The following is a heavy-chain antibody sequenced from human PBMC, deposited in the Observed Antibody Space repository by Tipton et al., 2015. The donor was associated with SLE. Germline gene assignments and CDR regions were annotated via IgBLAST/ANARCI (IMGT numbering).Heavy chain of an antibody. J-gene: IGHJ4*02. CDR3: ARDGRYSAYANYFDH. CDR2: IYRRGNT. Sequence: TLSLTCAVSNYSIRSGPYWGWIRQSPGKGLEWIGSIYRRGNTYYNRFLKSRVAISLDTSKNHFSLRLTSVTAADTAVYYCARDGRYSAYANYFDHWGQGMLVTVSS. D-gene: IGHD5-12*01. CDR1: NYSIRSGPY. V-gene: IGHV4-38-2*01.